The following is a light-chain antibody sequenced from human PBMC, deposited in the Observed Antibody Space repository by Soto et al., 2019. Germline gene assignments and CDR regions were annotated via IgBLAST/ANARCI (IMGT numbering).Light chain of an antibody. V-gene: IGLV2-11*01. CDR1: SSDVGAYKY. CDR2: DVT. Sequence: SFLTPPRSVSGPPGQSVTISCNGTSSDVGAYKYVSWYHHYPVEAPKVMIYDVTQRPSGVPDRFSGTKSGNTASLTISGLQAEDEADYFCCSYACTYTRVSGSGTKVTV. J-gene: IGLJ1*01. CDR3: CSYACTYTRV.